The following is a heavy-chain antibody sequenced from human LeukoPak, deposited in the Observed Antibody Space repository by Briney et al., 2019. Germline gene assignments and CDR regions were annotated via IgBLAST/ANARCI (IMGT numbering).Heavy chain of an antibody. V-gene: IGHV1-24*01. CDR3: ATWGYCSSTSCYTSQGADAFDI. J-gene: IGHJ3*02. D-gene: IGHD2-2*02. CDR1: GYTLTELS. Sequence: ASVKVSCKVSGYTLTELSMHWVRQAPGKGLEWMGGFDPEDGETIYAQKFQGRVTMPEDTSTDTAYMELSSLRSEDTAVYYCATWGYCSSTSCYTSQGADAFDIWGQGTMVTVSS. CDR2: FDPEDGET.